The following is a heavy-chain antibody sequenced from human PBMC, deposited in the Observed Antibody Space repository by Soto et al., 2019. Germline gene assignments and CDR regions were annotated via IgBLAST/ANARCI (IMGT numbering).Heavy chain of an antibody. CDR3: AKAGFSSGHSDY. D-gene: IGHD6-19*01. CDR2: ISGDGGTI. J-gene: IGHJ4*02. CDR1: RFTFSSYA. Sequence: EVQLLESGGGLVQPGGSLRLSCSDSRFTFSSYAMSWVRQAPGKGLEWVSTISGDGGTINYADSVKGRFTISRDNSRNMVYLQMISLRTEDTATYHCAKAGFSSGHSDYWGQGTLVTVSS. V-gene: IGHV3-23*01.